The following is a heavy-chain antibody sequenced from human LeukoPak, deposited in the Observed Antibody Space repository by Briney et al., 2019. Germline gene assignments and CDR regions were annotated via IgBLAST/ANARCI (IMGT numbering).Heavy chain of an antibody. CDR2: IYYSGST. V-gene: IGHV4-39*01. CDR3: ARSVYDILTGYYPYGMDV. Sequence: PSETLSLTCTVSGGSISSSSYYWGWIRQPPGKGLEWIGSIYYSGSTYYNPSLKSRVTISVDTSKKQFSLKLSSVTAADTAVYYCARSVYDILTGYYPYGMDVWGQGTTVTVSS. CDR1: GGSISSSSYY. D-gene: IGHD3-9*01. J-gene: IGHJ6*02.